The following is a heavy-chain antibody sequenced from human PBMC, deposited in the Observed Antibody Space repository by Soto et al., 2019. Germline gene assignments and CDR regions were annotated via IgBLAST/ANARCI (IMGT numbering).Heavy chain of an antibody. Sequence: PGGPLRLSCAASGFTFSSYSMNWVRQAPGKGLEWVSYISSSSSYIYYADSVKGRFTISRDNAKNSLYLQMNSLRAEDTAVYYCARAWSDAFDIWGQGTMVTVSS. D-gene: IGHD3-3*01. CDR2: ISSSSSYI. CDR1: GFTFSSYS. J-gene: IGHJ3*02. CDR3: ARAWSDAFDI. V-gene: IGHV3-21*01.